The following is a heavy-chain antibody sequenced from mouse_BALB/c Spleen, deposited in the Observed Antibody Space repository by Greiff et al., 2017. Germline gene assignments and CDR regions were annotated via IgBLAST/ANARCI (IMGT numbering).Heavy chain of an antibody. V-gene: IGHV5-17*02. D-gene: IGHD3-1*01. CDR3: ARRGYGGYAMDY. J-gene: IGHJ4*01. CDR2: ISSGSSTI. CDR1: GFTFSSFG. Sequence: EVKLMESGGGLVQPGGSRKLSCAASGFTFSSFGMHWVRQAPEKGLEWVAYISSGSSTIYYADTVKGRFTISRDNPKNTLFLQMTSLRSEDTAMYYCARRGYGGYAMDYWGQGTSVTVSS.